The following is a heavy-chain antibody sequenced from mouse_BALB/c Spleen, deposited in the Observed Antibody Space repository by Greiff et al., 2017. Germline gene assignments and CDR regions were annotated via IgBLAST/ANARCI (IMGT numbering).Heavy chain of an antibody. CDR1: GYTFTSYY. CDR2: IDPENGNT. V-gene: IGHV14-1*02. CDR3: ARGGVFAY. J-gene: IGHJ3*01. Sequence: EVQLQQSGAELVKPGASVKLSCKASGYTFTSYYMHWVKQRPEQGLEWIGWIDPENGNTIYDPKFQGKASITADTSSNTAYLQLSSLTSEDTAVYYCARGGVFAYWGQGTLVTVSA.